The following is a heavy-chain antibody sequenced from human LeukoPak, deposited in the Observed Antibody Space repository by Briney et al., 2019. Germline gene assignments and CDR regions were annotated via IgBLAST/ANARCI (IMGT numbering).Heavy chain of an antibody. Sequence: GASVKVSCKASGGTFSSYAISWLRQAPGQGLEWMGGIIPIFGTANYAQKFQGRVTITADESTSTAYMELSSLRSEDTAVYYCARSSRKDIVVVPTPVFDYWGQGTLVTVSS. CDR2: IIPIFGTA. CDR1: GGTFSSYA. V-gene: IGHV1-69*13. J-gene: IGHJ4*02. CDR3: ARSSRKDIVVVPTPVFDY. D-gene: IGHD2-2*01.